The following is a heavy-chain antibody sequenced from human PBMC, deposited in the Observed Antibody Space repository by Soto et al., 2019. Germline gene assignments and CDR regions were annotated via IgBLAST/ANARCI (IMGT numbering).Heavy chain of an antibody. Sequence: QVQLQQWGAGPLRPLETLSLTCGVSGGSFSGYYWAWIRQSPGKGLDWIGEITDRGSINYNPSLNSRVSSSVDTSKNHYSLNLRSVTASDTAVYYGARESHDILTGPPFVWYFELWGRGTLVP. CDR1: GGSFSGYY. CDR2: ITDRGSI. V-gene: IGHV4-34*01. D-gene: IGHD3-9*01. CDR3: ARESHDILTGPPFVWYFEL. J-gene: IGHJ2*01.